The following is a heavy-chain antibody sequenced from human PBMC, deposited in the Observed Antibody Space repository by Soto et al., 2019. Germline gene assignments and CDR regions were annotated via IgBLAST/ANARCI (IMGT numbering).Heavy chain of an antibody. CDR2: MNPHSGNT. CDR1: GYTFTSYD. D-gene: IGHD1-1*01. J-gene: IGHJ4*02. Sequence: QVQLVQSGAEVKKPGASVKVSCKASGYTFTSYDINWVRQATGQGLEWMGWMNPHSGNTGDAQKFHSRVTMTRKTSISTAYMEMSTLRSEDTAAYYCARERVGTTDYWGQGTLVTVSS. CDR3: ARERVGTTDY. V-gene: IGHV1-8*01.